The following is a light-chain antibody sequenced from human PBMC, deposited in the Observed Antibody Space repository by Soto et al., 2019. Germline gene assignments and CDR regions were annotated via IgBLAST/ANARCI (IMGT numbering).Light chain of an antibody. CDR1: ESISSQ. Sequence: EIVLTQSPASLSLSPGEGATLSCRASESISSQLAWYQQIPGQAPRLLIYDASNRATGVPAIFSGSGAGTYFTLTISRLEPEDFAVYYWQQRLSWPITFGQGTRLEI. CDR2: DAS. J-gene: IGKJ5*01. V-gene: IGKV3-11*01. CDR3: QQRLSWPIT.